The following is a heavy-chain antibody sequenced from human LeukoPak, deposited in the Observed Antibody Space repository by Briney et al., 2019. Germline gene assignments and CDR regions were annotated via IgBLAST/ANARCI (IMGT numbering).Heavy chain of an antibody. CDR3: AKDRAIFWSGYYFDY. CDR1: GFTFSSYG. J-gene: IGHJ4*02. V-gene: IGHV3-23*01. D-gene: IGHD3-3*01. CDR2: ISGSGGST. Sequence: GGSLRLSCAASGFTFSSYGMSWVRQAPGKGLEWVSAISGSGGSTYYADSVKGRFTISRDNSKNTLYLQMNSLRAEDTAVYYCAKDRAIFWSGYYFDYWGQGTLVTVSS.